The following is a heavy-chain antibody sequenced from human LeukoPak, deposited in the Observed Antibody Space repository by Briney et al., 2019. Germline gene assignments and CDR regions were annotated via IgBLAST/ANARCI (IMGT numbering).Heavy chain of an antibody. Sequence: ASVKVSCKASGGTFSSYAISWVRQAPGQGLEWMGGIIPIFGTANYAQKLQGRVTMTTDTSTSTAYMELRSLRSDDTAVYYCARGAYYDILTGYYNWFDPWGQGTLVTVSS. CDR3: ARGAYYDILTGYYNWFDP. CDR2: IIPIFGTA. D-gene: IGHD3-9*01. J-gene: IGHJ5*02. V-gene: IGHV1-69*05. CDR1: GGTFSSYA.